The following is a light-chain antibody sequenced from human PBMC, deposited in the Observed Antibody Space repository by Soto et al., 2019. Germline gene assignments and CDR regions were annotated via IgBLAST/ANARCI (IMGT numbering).Light chain of an antibody. CDR3: QQYGRSPYT. V-gene: IGKV3-20*01. J-gene: IGKJ2*01. CDR2: GAS. CDR1: QSVSNNL. Sequence: EIVLTQSPDTLSLSPGERATLSCRASQSVSNNLLAWYQQKPGQAPRLLIYGASNRPGGIPDKFSGSGSGTDFTLTINRLEPEDFAVYYCQQYGRSPYTFAQGTKLEI.